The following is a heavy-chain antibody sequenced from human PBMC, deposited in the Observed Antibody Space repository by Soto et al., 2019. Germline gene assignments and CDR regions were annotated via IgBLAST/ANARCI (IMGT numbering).Heavy chain of an antibody. D-gene: IGHD3-22*01. CDR2: FDPEDGET. Sequence: ASVKVSCKVSGYTLTELSMHWVRQAPGKGLEWMGGFDPEDGETIYAQKFQGRVTMTEDTSTDTAYMELSSLRSEDTAVYYCATAFTVQWVITNFDYWGQGTLVTVSS. CDR1: GYTLTELS. CDR3: ATAFTVQWVITNFDY. V-gene: IGHV1-24*01. J-gene: IGHJ4*02.